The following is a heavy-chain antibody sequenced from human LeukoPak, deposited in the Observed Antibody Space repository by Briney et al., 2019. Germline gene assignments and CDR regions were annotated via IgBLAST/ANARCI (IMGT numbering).Heavy chain of an antibody. V-gene: IGHV1-3*01. D-gene: IGHD6-13*01. CDR3: ARDDSSSWYPFDY. Sequence: ASVKVSCKASGYTFTKYAMHWVRQAPGQRLEWMGWINAGNGNTKYSQKFQGRVTITRDTSASTAYMELSSLRSEDTAVYYCARDDSSSWYPFDYWGQGTLVTVSS. CDR2: INAGNGNT. CDR1: GYTFTKYA. J-gene: IGHJ4*02.